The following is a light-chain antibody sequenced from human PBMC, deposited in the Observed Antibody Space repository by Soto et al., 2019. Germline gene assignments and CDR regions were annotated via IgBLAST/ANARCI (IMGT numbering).Light chain of an antibody. CDR2: GAS. CDR3: QQYDSSPYT. CDR1: QSVSSK. Sequence: EIVMTQSPATLSVSPGVRATLSCRASQSVSSKLAWYQQKPGQAPRLLIYGASTRATGIPDRFSGSGSETDFTLTISRLEPEDFAVYYCQQYDSSPYTFGQGTRLEIK. J-gene: IGKJ2*01. V-gene: IGKV3-20*01.